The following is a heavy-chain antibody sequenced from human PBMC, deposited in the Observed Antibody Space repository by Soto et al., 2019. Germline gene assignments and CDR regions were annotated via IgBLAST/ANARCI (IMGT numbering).Heavy chain of an antibody. CDR3: ATRYCISTSCYGDYGMDV. J-gene: IGHJ6*02. D-gene: IGHD2-2*01. CDR2: IYHSGST. CDR1: GGSISSSNW. V-gene: IGHV4-4*02. Sequence: ASETLSLTCAVSGGSISSSNWWSWVRQPPGKGLEWIGEIYHSGSTNYNPSLKSRVTISVDKSKNQFSLKLSSVTAADTAVYYCATRYCISTSCYGDYGMDVWGQGTTVTVSS.